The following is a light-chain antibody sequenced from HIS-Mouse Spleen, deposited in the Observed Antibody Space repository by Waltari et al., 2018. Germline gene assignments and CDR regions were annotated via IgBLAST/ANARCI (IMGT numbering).Light chain of an antibody. Sequence: SYELTQPPSVSVSPGQTASITCSGAALANKYAYWYQQKSGQAPVLVIYEDSKRPSGIPERFSGSSSGTMATLTISGAQVEDEADYYCYSTDSSGNHRVFGGGTKLTVL. V-gene: IGLV3-10*01. CDR1: ALANKY. CDR2: EDS. CDR3: YSTDSSGNHRV. J-gene: IGLJ2*01.